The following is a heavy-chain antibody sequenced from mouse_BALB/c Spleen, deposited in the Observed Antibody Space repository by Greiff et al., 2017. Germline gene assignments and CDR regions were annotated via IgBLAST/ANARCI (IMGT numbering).Heavy chain of an antibody. Sequence: EVKLMESGGGLVKPGGSLKLSCAASGFTFSDYYMYWVRQTPEKRLEWVATISDGGSYTYYPDSVKGRFTISRDNAKNNLYLQMSSLKSEDTAMYYCARALYEYDLYYAMDYWGQGTSVTVSS. CDR1: GFTFSDYY. J-gene: IGHJ4*01. D-gene: IGHD2-4*01. CDR2: ISDGGSYT. V-gene: IGHV5-4*02. CDR3: ARALYEYDLYYAMDY.